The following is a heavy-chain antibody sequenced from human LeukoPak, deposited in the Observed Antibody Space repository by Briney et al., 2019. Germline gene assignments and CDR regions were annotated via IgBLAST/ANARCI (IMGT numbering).Heavy chain of an antibody. CDR3: ARGHDYGDYLHNWFDP. CDR2: INAGNGNT. Sequence: GASVKVPCKASGYTFTSYAMHWVRQAPGQRLEWMGWINAGNGNTKYSQEFQGRVTITRDTSASTAYMELSSLRSEDMAVYYCARGHDYGDYLHNWFDPWGQGTLVTVSS. D-gene: IGHD4-17*01. CDR1: GYTFTSYA. J-gene: IGHJ5*02. V-gene: IGHV1-3*03.